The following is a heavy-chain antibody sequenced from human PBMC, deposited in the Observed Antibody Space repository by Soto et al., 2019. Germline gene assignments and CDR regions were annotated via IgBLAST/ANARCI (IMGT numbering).Heavy chain of an antibody. V-gene: IGHV1-69*13. CDR2: IIPIFGTA. J-gene: IGHJ4*02. D-gene: IGHD5-12*01. CDR3: ARRRGYSGYDHYYFDY. CDR1: GGAFSSYA. Sequence: SVKVSCKASGGAFSSYAISWVRQAPGQGLEWMGGIIPIFGTANYAQKFQGRVTITADESTSTAYMELSSLRSEDTAVYYCARRRGYSGYDHYYFDYWAREPWSPSPQ.